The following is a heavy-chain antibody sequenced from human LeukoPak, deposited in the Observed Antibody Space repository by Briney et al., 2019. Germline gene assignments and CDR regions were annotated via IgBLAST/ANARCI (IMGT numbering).Heavy chain of an antibody. V-gene: IGHV4-59*01. J-gene: IGHJ3*01. Sequence: SETLSLTCTVSGGSISSYYWSWIRQPPGKGLEWIGYIYYSGSTNYNPSLKSRVTISVDTSENQFSLKLSSVTAADTAVYYCARREGQYEPYNWGQGTMVTVSS. CDR3: ARREGQYEPYN. CDR2: IYYSGST. CDR1: GGSISSYY. D-gene: IGHD5-24*01.